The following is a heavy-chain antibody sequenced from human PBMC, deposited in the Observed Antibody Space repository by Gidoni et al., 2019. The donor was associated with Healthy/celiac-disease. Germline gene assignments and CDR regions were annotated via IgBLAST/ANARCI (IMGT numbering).Heavy chain of an antibody. Sequence: QGQLQQWGAGLLKPSETLSLTCAVYGGSFSGYYWSWIRQPPGKGLEWIGEINHSGSTNYNPSLKSRVTISVDTSKNQFSLKLSSVTAADTAVYYCARRARRWFDPWGQGTLVTVSS. V-gene: IGHV4-34*01. CDR1: GGSFSGYY. J-gene: IGHJ5*02. CDR3: ARRARRWFDP. CDR2: INHSGST.